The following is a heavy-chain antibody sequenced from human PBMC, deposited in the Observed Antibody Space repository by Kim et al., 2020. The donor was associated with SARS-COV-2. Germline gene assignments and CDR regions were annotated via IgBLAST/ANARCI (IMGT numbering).Heavy chain of an antibody. CDR3: ARDRSGSLRAFDY. CDR1: GYTFITYG. D-gene: IGHD1-26*01. CDR2: IGTYNGNT. Sequence: ASVKVSCKASGYTFITYGLSWMRQAPGQGLEWMGWIGTYNGNTIYAQKLQGRITMTTDTSTSTAYMELRSLRLDETAVYYCARDRSGSLRAFDYWGHGTLVTVSS. V-gene: IGHV1-18*04. J-gene: IGHJ4*01.